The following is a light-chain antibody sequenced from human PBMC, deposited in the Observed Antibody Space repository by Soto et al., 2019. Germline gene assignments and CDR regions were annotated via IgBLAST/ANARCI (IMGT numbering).Light chain of an antibody. Sequence: EIQMTHVPSCLSSPLGGRVTKTCQASQNINNYLNWYQQKPGRAPKLLIYDASNLEAGVPSRFRGSGSGTDFTFTISRLQPEDIATYYCQQYENLPTFGQGTRLEI. V-gene: IGKV1-33*01. CDR1: QNINNY. J-gene: IGKJ5*01. CDR3: QQYENLPT. CDR2: DAS.